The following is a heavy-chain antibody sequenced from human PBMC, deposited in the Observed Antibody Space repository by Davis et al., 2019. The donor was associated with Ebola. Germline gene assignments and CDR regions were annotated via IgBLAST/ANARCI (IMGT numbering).Heavy chain of an antibody. J-gene: IGHJ6*02. Sequence: SETLSLTCTVSGGSISSGGYYCSWICQHPGKGLEGSGYIYYSGSTYYNPSLKSRVTISVDTSKNQFSLKLSSVTAADTAVYYCARESYASGTYYTSYYYYGMDVWGRGTTVTVSS. CDR2: IYYSGST. D-gene: IGHD3-10*01. CDR3: ARESYASGTYYTSYYYYGMDV. CDR1: GGSISSGGYY. V-gene: IGHV4-31*03.